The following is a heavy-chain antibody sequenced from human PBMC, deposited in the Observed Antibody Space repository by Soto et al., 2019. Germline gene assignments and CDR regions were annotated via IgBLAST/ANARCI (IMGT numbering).Heavy chain of an antibody. J-gene: IGHJ4*02. CDR2: IYYGGTT. CDR1: GGSINSGGYY. CDR3: ARVSPYSGNEFDY. Sequence: QVQLQESGPGLVKPSQTPSLTCTVSGGSINSGGYYWSWIRQHPGKGLEWIGYIYYGGTTYYNPSLESRVTISVDTSKNQFSLRLNSVTAADTAVYYCARVSPYSGNEFDYWGQGSLVTVSS. V-gene: IGHV4-31*03. D-gene: IGHD5-12*01.